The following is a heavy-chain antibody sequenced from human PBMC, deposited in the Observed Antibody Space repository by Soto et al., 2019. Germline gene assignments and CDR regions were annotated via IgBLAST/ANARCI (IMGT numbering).Heavy chain of an antibody. V-gene: IGHV4-31*03. D-gene: IGHD3-10*01. CDR3: ARDHDPVTFPGSRPAFDI. CDR2: IYYSGST. Sequence: SETLSLTCTVSGGSISSGGYYWSWIRQHPGKGLEWIGYIYYSGSTYYNPSLKSRVTISVDTSKNQFSLKLSSVTAADTAVYYCARDHDPVTFPGSRPAFDIWGQGTMVTVSS. CDR1: GGSISSGGYY. J-gene: IGHJ3*02.